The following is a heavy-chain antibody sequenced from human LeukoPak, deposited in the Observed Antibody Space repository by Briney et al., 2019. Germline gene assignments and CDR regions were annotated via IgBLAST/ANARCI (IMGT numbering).Heavy chain of an antibody. CDR2: MYDSGST. V-gene: IGHV4-59*01. Sequence: SETLSLTCTVSGGSISSYYWNWIRQPPRKGLEWIGYMYDSGSTNYNPSLKSRLTISADTSKNQFSLKLTSVTAADTAVYYCARDRRGSGSIDYWGQGTLVTVSS. D-gene: IGHD3-10*01. J-gene: IGHJ4*02. CDR3: ARDRRGSGSIDY. CDR1: GGSISSYY.